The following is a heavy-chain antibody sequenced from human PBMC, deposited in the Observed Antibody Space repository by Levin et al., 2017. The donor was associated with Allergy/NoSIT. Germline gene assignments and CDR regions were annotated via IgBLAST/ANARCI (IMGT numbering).Heavy chain of an antibody. D-gene: IGHD1-26*01. Sequence: GGSLRLSCAASGFTFRNYGMHWVRQAPGKGLEWVAVILYDGSNKYYADSLKGRFTISRDNSKNTLYLQMNSLRAEDTAVYYCARDQRSYFLEYWGQGILVTVSA. J-gene: IGHJ4*02. CDR1: GFTFRNYG. V-gene: IGHV3-33*01. CDR2: ILYDGSNK. CDR3: ARDQRSYFLEY.